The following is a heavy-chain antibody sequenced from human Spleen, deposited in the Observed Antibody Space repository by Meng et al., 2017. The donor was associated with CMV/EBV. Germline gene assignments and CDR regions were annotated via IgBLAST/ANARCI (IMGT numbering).Heavy chain of an antibody. Sequence: ASISSGSYFWDWIRQPPGKGLEWIGSISYGGRIYYNSSLKSRVSIFEDTSRSQFTLRLSSVTAADTAVYYCARIFPSDYYKYTMDVWGQGTLVTVSS. J-gene: IGHJ6*02. V-gene: IGHV4-39*06. D-gene: IGHD3-3*01. CDR3: ARIFPSDYYKYTMDV. CDR2: ISYGGRI. CDR1: ASISSGSYF.